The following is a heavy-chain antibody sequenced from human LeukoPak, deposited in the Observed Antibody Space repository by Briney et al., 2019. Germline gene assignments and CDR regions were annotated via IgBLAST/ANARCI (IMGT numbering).Heavy chain of an antibody. D-gene: IGHD6-13*01. CDR1: GGSISSSSYY. V-gene: IGHV4-39*07. CDR3: AREAAAAGTGAFDI. J-gene: IGHJ3*02. CDR2: IYYSGST. Sequence: SETLSLACTVSGGSISSSSYYWGWIRQPPGKGLEWIGSIYYSGSTNYNPSLKSRVTISVDTSKNQFSLKLSSVTAADTAVYYCAREAAAAGTGAFDIWGQGTMVTVSS.